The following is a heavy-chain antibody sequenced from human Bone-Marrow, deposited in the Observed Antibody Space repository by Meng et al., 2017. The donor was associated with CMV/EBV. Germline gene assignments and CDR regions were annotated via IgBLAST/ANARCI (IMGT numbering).Heavy chain of an antibody. CDR1: GFTFSSYA. CDR2: ISGSGGST. J-gene: IGHJ6*02. D-gene: IGHD2-15*01. CDR3: AKSSRGGNVYYYYGMDV. Sequence: GESLKISCAASGFTFSSYAMSWVRQAPGKGLEWVSAISGSGGSTYYADSVKGRFTISRDNSKNTLYLQMNSLRAEDTAVYYCAKSSRGGNVYYYYGMDVSGQGTTVTVSS. V-gene: IGHV3-23*01.